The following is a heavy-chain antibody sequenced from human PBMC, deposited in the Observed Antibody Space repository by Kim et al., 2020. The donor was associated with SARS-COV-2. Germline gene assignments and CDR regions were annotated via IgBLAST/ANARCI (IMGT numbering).Heavy chain of an antibody. CDR1: GFTFTTYA. CDR3: AKWGCEMTVTMSFDY. V-gene: IGHV3-23*01. J-gene: IGHJ4*02. Sequence: GGPLRLSCAASGFTFTTYAMTWVRQAPGKGLEWVSAISGSGGTTYYADSVKGRFTISRDNSKNTLYLQMNGLRADDTAVYYCAKWGCEMTVTMSFDYWGQRSLVTVSS. D-gene: IGHD4-17*01. CDR2: ISGSGGTT.